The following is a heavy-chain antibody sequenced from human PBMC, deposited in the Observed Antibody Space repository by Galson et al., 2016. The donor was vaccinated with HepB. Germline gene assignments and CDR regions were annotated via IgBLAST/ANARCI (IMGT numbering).Heavy chain of an antibody. V-gene: IGHV1-69*13. CDR1: GGTFNTNV. Sequence: SVKVSCKASGGTFNTNVISWARLAPGQGLEWMGGIIIVLGTTNYAQKFQGRLTITADESTGTAYMELSSLRSEDTALYYCATEKSDSLIPFDSWGQGTLVTVSS. D-gene: IGHD2-21*02. CDR3: ATEKSDSLIPFDS. J-gene: IGHJ4*02. CDR2: IIIVLGTT.